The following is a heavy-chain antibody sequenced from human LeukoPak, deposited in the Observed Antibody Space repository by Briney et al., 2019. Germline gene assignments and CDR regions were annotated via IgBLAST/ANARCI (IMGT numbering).Heavy chain of an antibody. CDR2: IYYSGST. D-gene: IGHD2-2*01. J-gene: IGHJ4*02. CDR1: GGSISSYY. Sequence: PSETLSLTCTVSGGSISSYYWSWIRQPPGKGLEWIGYIYYSGSTNYNPSLKSRVTISVDTSKNQFSLKLSSVTAADTAVYYCARGKRSTSLSYYFDYWGQGTLVTVSS. CDR3: ARGKRSTSLSYYFDY. V-gene: IGHV4-59*01.